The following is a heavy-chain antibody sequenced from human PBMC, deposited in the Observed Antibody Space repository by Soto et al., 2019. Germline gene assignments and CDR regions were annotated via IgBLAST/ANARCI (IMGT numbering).Heavy chain of an antibody. CDR3: ARDLVVVAATNWFDP. D-gene: IGHD2-15*01. V-gene: IGHV3-21*01. CDR2: ISSSSSYI. CDR1: GFTLSSYS. J-gene: IGHJ5*02. Sequence: PGGSLRLSCAASGFTLSSYSMNWVRQAPGKGLEWVSSISSSSSYIYYADSVKGRFTISRDNAKNSLYLQMNSLRAEDTAVYYCARDLVVVAATNWFDPWGQGTLVTVSS.